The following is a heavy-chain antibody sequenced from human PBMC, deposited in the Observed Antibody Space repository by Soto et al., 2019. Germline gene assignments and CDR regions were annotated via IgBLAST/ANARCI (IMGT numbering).Heavy chain of an antibody. CDR2: ISNRGDT. V-gene: IGHV3-66*01. D-gene: IGHD2-15*01. CDR3: ARGPRYCRGGSCSITGDAYDI. Sequence: ESGGGLVQPGGSLRLSCTASGFIVSDTYVNWVRQAPGKGLEWVSVISNRGDTHYADSVRGRFSLSRDISDNTLHLQMNNLRVEDTAVYYCARGPRYCRGGSCSITGDAYDIWGQGTMVTVSS. J-gene: IGHJ3*02. CDR1: GFIVSDTY.